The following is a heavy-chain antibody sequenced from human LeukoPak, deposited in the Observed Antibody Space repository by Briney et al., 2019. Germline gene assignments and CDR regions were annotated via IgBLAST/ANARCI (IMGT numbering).Heavy chain of an antibody. V-gene: IGHV4-61*02. Sequence: SETLSLTCTVSGGSISSGSYYWSWIRQPAGKGREWIGRVYTSGSTNYNPSLKSRVTISVDTSKNQFSLKLSPVTAADTAVYYCARGPTYCSSSSCLQGEWGQGTLVTVSS. J-gene: IGHJ4*02. CDR3: ARGPTYCSSSSCLQGE. CDR2: VYTSGST. CDR1: GGSISSGSYY. D-gene: IGHD2-15*01.